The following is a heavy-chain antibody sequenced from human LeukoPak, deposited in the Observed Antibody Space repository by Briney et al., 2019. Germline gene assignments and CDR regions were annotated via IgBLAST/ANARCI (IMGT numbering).Heavy chain of an antibody. J-gene: IGHJ4*02. D-gene: IGHD2-15*01. CDR1: GFTFSSYA. V-gene: IGHV3-23*01. CDR2: ISGSGGST. CDR3: ARGDSGLDY. Sequence: PGGSLRLSCAASGFTFSSYAMSWVRQAPGKGLEWVSAISGSGGSTYYADSVKGRFTISRDNSKNTLYLQMNSLRSDDTAVYCCARGDSGLDYWGQGTLVTVSS.